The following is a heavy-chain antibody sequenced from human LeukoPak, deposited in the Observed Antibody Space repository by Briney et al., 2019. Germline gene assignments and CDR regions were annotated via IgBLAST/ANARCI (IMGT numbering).Heavy chain of an antibody. CDR2: IWYDGSNK. V-gene: IGHV3-33*01. D-gene: IGHD6-6*01. J-gene: IGHJ5*02. CDR1: GFTFRNHG. CDR3: ARDIASRRVDV. Sequence: PGGSLRLSCAASGFTFRNHGMHWVRQVPGKGLEWVAVIWYDGSNKYYADSVKGRFTISRDNSKNTLDLQMNSLRAEDTAVYYCARDIASRRVDVWGQGSLVTVSS.